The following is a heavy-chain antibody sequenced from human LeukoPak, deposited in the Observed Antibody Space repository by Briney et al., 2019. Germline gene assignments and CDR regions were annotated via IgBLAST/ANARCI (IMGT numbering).Heavy chain of an antibody. CDR1: GDSISPYY. CDR3: ARSHGEVPFDY. V-gene: IGHV4-59*01. CDR2: IYYRGST. Sequence: PSETLSLTCTVSGDSISPYYWTWIRQPPGKGLEWIGYIYYRGSTNYHPSLKSRVTISLDTSKNQFSLNLGSVTAADTAVYYCARSHGEVPFDYWGQGTLVTVSS. J-gene: IGHJ4*02. D-gene: IGHD4-17*01.